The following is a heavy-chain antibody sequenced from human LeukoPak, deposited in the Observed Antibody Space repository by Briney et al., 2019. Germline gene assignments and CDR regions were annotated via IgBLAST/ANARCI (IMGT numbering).Heavy chain of an antibody. D-gene: IGHD6-13*01. CDR3: AKGSYSSSWYYFDD. CDR1: GFTFSSYA. Sequence: PGGSLRLSCAASGFTFSSYAMSWVRQAPGKGLEWVSDISGSGGSTHYADSVKGRFTISRDISKNTLYLQMNSLRAEDAAVYYCAKGSYSSSWYYFDDWGQGTLVTVSS. V-gene: IGHV3-23*01. CDR2: ISGSGGST. J-gene: IGHJ4*02.